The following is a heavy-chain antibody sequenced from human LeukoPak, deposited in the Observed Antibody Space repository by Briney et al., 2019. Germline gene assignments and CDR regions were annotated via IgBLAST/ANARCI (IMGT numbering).Heavy chain of an antibody. CDR1: GYTFTSYD. V-gene: IGHV1-8*02. D-gene: IGHD1-26*01. CDR2: MNPNSGNT. CDR3: ERGELSWYFDL. J-gene: IGHJ2*01. Sequence: ASVKVSCKASGYTFTSYDINWVRQATGHGLEWMGWMNPNSGNTGHAQKFQGRVTMTRNTSISTAYMELSSLRSEDTAVYYCERGELSWYFDLWGRGTLVTVSS.